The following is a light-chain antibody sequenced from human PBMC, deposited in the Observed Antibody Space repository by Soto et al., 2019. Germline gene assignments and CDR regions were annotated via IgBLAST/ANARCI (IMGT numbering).Light chain of an antibody. J-gene: IGLJ1*01. Sequence: QSVLAQPASVSGSPGQSITISCTGTSSDVGAYDFVSWYQQHPDKAPKLMIYEVSNRPSGVSYRFSGSKSVNTATLTISGLQAADEADYYCSSYTTSSTRVFGTGTKVTVL. CDR3: SSYTTSSTRV. V-gene: IGLV2-14*03. CDR2: EVS. CDR1: SSDVGAYDF.